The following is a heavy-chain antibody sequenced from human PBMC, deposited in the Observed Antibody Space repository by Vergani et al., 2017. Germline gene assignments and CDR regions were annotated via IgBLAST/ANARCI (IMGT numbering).Heavy chain of an antibody. CDR1: AFTFSSYG. D-gene: IGHD3-9*01. CDR2: ISYDGSNK. Sequence: QVQLVESGGGVVQPGRSLRLSCAASAFTFSSYGMHWVRQAPGKGLEWVAIISYDGSNKYYADSVKGRFTISRANSKNTLYLQMNSLRAEDTAVYYCAKEGHPLSPWFALYFDYWGQGTLVTVSS. V-gene: IGHV3-30*18. J-gene: IGHJ4*02. CDR3: AKEGHPLSPWFALYFDY.